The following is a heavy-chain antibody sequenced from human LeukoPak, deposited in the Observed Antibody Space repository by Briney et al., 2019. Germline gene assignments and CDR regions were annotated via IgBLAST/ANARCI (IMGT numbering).Heavy chain of an antibody. CDR3: VKRNSRGSGAYEI. D-gene: IGHD4-23*01. Sequence: PGGSLRLSCAASGFTFGDSAMHWVRQTPEKGLDWVAAISWDSTILHYSDSVKGRFTISRDNAKNSLYLQMSSLRAEDMALYYCVKRNSRGSGAYEIWGQGTMVTVSS. CDR2: ISWDSTIL. CDR1: GFTFGDSA. V-gene: IGHV3-9*03. J-gene: IGHJ3*02.